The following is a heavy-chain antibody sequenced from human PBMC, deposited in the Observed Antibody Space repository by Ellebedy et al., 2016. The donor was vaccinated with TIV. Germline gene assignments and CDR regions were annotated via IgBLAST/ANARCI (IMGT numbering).Heavy chain of an antibody. Sequence: GESLKISCAASGFTFSDYYMSWIRQAPGKGLEWVSYISSSGSTIYFPDSVKGRFTISRDNAKNSLYLQMNSLRAEDTAVYYCAIDGSHYYYSSGSYEINGMDVWGQGTTVTVSS. CDR2: ISSSGSTI. CDR3: AIDGSHYYYSSGSYEINGMDV. V-gene: IGHV3-11*01. D-gene: IGHD3-10*01. J-gene: IGHJ6*02. CDR1: GFTFSDYY.